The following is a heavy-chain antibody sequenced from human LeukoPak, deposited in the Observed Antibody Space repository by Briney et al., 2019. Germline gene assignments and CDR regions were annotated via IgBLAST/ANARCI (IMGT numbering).Heavy chain of an antibody. Sequence: PSETLSLTCTASGGSISRYYWTWIRQPPGKGLEWIGYIYYSGSTNYNPSLKSRVTISVDTSKNQFSLKLSSVTAADTAVYYCATGGERSRIIRFWGQGTLVTVSS. J-gene: IGHJ4*02. D-gene: IGHD3-16*01. CDR1: GGSISRYY. V-gene: IGHV4-59*01. CDR3: ATGGERSRIIRF. CDR2: IYYSGST.